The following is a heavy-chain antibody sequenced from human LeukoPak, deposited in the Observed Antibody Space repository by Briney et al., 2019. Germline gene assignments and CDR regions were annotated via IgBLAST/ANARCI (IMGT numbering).Heavy chain of an antibody. CDR2: IYYSGST. V-gene: IGHV4-59*01. CDR3: ARVGSSFLDAFDI. CDR1: GGSISSYC. Sequence: PSETLSLTCTVAGGSISSYCWSWIRQPPGKGLEWIGYIYYSGSTNYNPSLKSRVTISVDTSKNQFSLKLSSVTAADTAVYYCARVGSSFLDAFDIWGQGTMVTVSS. J-gene: IGHJ3*02. D-gene: IGHD6-13*01.